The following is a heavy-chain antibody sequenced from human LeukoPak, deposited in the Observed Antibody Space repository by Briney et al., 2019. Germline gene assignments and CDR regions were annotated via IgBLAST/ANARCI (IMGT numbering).Heavy chain of an antibody. D-gene: IGHD2-15*01. CDR2: INPNSGGT. J-gene: IGHJ4*02. Sequence: ASVKVSCKASGYTFTGYYMHWVLQAPGQGLEWMGWINPNSGGTNYAQKFQGRVTMTRDTSISTAYMELSRLRSDDTAVYYCARVKGSSLCIDYWGQGTLVTVSS. CDR1: GYTFTGYY. CDR3: ARVKGSSLCIDY. V-gene: IGHV1-2*02.